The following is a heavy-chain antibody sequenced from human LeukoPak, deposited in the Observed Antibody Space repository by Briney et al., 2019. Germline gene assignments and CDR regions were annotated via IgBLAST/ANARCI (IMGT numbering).Heavy chain of an antibody. CDR1: SGSISSYY. CDR3: ARENSGSYREFDY. D-gene: IGHD1-26*01. CDR2: IYTSGST. Sequence: SETLSLTCTVSSGSISSYYWSWIRQPAGKGLEWIGRIYTSGSTNYNASLKSRASMSVDTSKNQFSLKLSSVTAADTAVFYCARENSGSYREFDYWGQGTLVTVSS. J-gene: IGHJ4*02. V-gene: IGHV4-4*07.